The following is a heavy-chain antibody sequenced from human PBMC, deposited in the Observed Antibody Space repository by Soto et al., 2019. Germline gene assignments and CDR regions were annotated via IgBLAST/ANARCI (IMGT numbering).Heavy chain of an antibody. CDR2: IWYDGSNK. Sequence: GGSQRLSCAASGFSFSNYAMHWVRQAPGKGLEWVAVIWYDGSNKYYADSVKGRFTISKDNSQTTVYLQMNSLRAEDTAVYYCTRDPYGGSRYYFDSWGQGPLVTVSS. D-gene: IGHD1-26*01. CDR1: GFSFSNYA. CDR3: TRDPYGGSRYYFDS. J-gene: IGHJ4*02. V-gene: IGHV3-33*01.